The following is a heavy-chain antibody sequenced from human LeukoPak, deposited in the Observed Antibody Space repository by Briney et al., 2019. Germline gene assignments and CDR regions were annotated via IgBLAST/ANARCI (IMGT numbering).Heavy chain of an antibody. D-gene: IGHD3-10*01. CDR1: GGAITSGGYS. J-gene: IGHJ4*02. Sequence: SETLSLTCTVYGGAITSGGYSWNWLRQPPGKGLEWIGCIYDRGPTYYNPSLKSRITISVDRPKNQFFLNVTSVTAADTAVYYCARSRQGSGLLNYWGQGNLVAVSS. CDR2: IYDRGPT. CDR3: ARSRQGSGLLNY. V-gene: IGHV4-30-2*01.